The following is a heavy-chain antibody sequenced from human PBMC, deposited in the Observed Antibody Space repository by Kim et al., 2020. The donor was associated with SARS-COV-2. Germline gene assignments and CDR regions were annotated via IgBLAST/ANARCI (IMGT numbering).Heavy chain of an antibody. CDR2: TYYRSKWYN. D-gene: IGHD5-12*01. Sequence: SQTLSLTCVISGDSVSSNSVTWNWIRQSPSRGLECLGRTYYRSKWYNDYVVSVKSRIIVNPDTSKNQLSLQLNSVTPEETAVYYCARISGSTKFFDYWGQGILVTVS. CDR3: ARISGSTKFFDY. J-gene: IGHJ4*02. V-gene: IGHV6-1*01. CDR1: GDSVSSNSVT.